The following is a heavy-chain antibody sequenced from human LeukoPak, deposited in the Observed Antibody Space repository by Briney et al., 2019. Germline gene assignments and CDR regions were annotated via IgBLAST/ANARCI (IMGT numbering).Heavy chain of an antibody. CDR1: GFTFGDYA. Sequence: PGGSLRLSCTASGFTFGDYAMSWVRQAPGKGLEWVGFIRSKAYGGTTEYAASVKGRFTISRDDSKSIAYLQMNSLKTEDTAVYYCTRVGYDSSGYYYGYWFDPWGQGTLVTVSS. V-gene: IGHV3-49*04. D-gene: IGHD3-22*01. CDR3: TRVGYDSSGYYYGYWFDP. CDR2: IRSKAYGGTT. J-gene: IGHJ5*02.